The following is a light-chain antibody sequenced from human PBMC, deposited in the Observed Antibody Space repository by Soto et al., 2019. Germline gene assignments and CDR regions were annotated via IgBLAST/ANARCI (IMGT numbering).Light chain of an antibody. CDR2: WAS. CDR3: QQYYSTLWT. J-gene: IGKJ1*01. Sequence: DIVMTQSPDSLAVSLGERATINCKSSQSVLYSSNNKNYLAWYQQKPGQPPKLLIYWASTRESGVPDRFSGSGSGTDLTITISSLQAEDVEVYYCQQYYSTLWTFGQGTKVDIK. CDR1: QSVLYSSNNKNY. V-gene: IGKV4-1*01.